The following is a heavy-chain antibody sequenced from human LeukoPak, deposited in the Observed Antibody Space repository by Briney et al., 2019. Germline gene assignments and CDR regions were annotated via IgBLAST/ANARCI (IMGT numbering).Heavy chain of an antibody. CDR1: GGPFSGYY. D-gene: IGHD6-19*01. J-gene: IGHJ4*02. V-gene: IGHV4-34*01. CDR3: ASSKYSSVPGARGY. Sequence: SETLSLTCAVYGGPFSGYYWSWIRQPPGKGLEWIGEINHSGSTNYNPSLKSRVTISVDTSKNQFSLKLSSVTAADTAVYYCASSKYSSVPGARGYWGQGTLVTVSS. CDR2: INHSGST.